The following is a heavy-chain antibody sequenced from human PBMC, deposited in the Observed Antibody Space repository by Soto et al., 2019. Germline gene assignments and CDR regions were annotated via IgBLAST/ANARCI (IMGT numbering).Heavy chain of an antibody. V-gene: IGHV3-9*01. CDR2: SSWNSGSI. Sequence: GGSLRLSCAASGFTFDDYAMHWVRQAPGKGLEWVSGSSWNSGSIGYADSVKGRFTISRDNAKNSLYLQMNSLRAEDTALYYCAKSYDSSGYHPEYYFDYWGQGTLVTVSS. CDR1: GFTFDDYA. J-gene: IGHJ4*02. D-gene: IGHD3-22*01. CDR3: AKSYDSSGYHPEYYFDY.